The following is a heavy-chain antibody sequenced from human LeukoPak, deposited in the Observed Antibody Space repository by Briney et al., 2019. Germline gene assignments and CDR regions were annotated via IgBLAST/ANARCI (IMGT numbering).Heavy chain of an antibody. CDR3: AREGGSGSYPPDY. Sequence: PGGSLRLSCADSGFTVSSNYMSWVRQAPGKGLEWVSVIYSGGSTYYADSVKGRFTISRDNSKNTLYLQMNSLRAEDTAVYYCAREGGSGSYPPDYWGQGTLVTVSS. V-gene: IGHV3-66*01. J-gene: IGHJ4*02. D-gene: IGHD3-10*01. CDR2: IYSGGST. CDR1: GFTVSSNY.